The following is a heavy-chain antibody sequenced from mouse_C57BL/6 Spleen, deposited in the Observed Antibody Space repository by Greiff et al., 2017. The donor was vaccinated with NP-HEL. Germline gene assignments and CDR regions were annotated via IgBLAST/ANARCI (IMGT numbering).Heavy chain of an antibody. D-gene: IGHD1-2*01. Sequence: VQLVESGPELVKPGASVKISCKASGYSFTSYYIHWVKQRPGQGLEWIGWIYPGSGNTKYNEKFKGKATLTADTSSSTAYMQLSSLTSEDSAVYYCARKQVFIYAMDYWGQGTSVTVSS. V-gene: IGHV1-66*01. CDR3: ARKQVFIYAMDY. CDR2: IYPGSGNT. J-gene: IGHJ4*01. CDR1: GYSFTSYY.